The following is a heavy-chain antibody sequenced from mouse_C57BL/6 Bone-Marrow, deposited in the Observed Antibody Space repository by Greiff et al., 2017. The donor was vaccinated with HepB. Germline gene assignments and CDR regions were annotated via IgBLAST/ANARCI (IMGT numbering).Heavy chain of an antibody. D-gene: IGHD2-1*01. J-gene: IGHJ2*01. CDR1: GFAFTNYL. V-gene: IGHV1-54*01. Sequence: VQLQQSGAELVRPGTSVKVSCKASGFAFTNYLIEWVKQRPGQGLEWIGVINPGSGGTNYNEKFKGKATLTADKSSSTAYMQLSSLKSEASAVYFCARYPIYYGHYWGQGTTLTVSS. CDR2: INPGSGGT. CDR3: ARYPIYYGHY.